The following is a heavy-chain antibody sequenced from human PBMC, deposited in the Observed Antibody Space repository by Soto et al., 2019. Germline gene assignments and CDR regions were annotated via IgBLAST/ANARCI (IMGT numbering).Heavy chain of an antibody. J-gene: IGHJ4*02. CDR2: INAGNGNT. CDR1: GYTFPSYA. D-gene: IGHD3-9*01. V-gene: IGHV1-3*01. CDR3: ARDEMYYDILTGYYMGSPKFDY. Sequence: ASVKVSCKASGYTFPSYAIHWVRQAPGQRLEWMGWINAGNGNTKYSQKFQGRVTITRDTSASTAYMELSSLRSEDTAVYYCARDEMYYDILTGYYMGSPKFDYWGQGTLVTVSS.